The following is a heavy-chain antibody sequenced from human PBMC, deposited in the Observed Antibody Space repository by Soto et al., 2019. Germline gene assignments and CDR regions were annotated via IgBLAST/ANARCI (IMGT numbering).Heavy chain of an antibody. D-gene: IGHD3-9*01. CDR2: IIPMFSTP. J-gene: IGHJ6*02. V-gene: IGHV1-69*15. CDR3: ARAQFSDILTADDYGMDV. Sequence: VEVSCKASGRNFRSGAIIWVRQAPGHGLEWMGRIIPMFSTPHYAQKFQGRVTIIADESTTTVNMEMRGLTYEDTAVYYCARAQFSDILTADDYGMDVWGQGTSVTVSS. CDR1: GRNFRSGA.